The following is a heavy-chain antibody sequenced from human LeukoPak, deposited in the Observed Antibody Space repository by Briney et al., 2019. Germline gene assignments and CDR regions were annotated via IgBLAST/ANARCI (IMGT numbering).Heavy chain of an antibody. Sequence: SETLSLTCTVSGGSINSYYWSWIRQPAGKGLEWIGRIYISGSTNYNPSLKSRVTMSVDTSKNQFSLKLSSVTAADTAVYYCAREGTAGTNLNWFDPWGQGTLVTVSS. CDR3: AREGTAGTNLNWFDP. CDR1: GGSINSYY. CDR2: IYISGST. V-gene: IGHV4-4*07. J-gene: IGHJ5*02. D-gene: IGHD1-1*01.